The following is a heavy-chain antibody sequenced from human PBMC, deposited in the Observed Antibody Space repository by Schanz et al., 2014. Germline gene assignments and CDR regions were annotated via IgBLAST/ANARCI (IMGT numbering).Heavy chain of an antibody. D-gene: IGHD2-2*01. J-gene: IGHJ5*02. CDR2: IIPNLGSA. Sequence: QVQLVQSGAEVKKPGSSVTVSCKASGDTLSSYGISWVRQAPGQGLEWMGRIIPNLGSANYAQKFQGRVTITADKSTSTAYMELSSLTSDDTAVYYCARELCSSTTCYVRYDPWGQGTLVTVSS. CDR1: GDTLSSYG. CDR3: ARELCSSTTCYVRYDP. V-gene: IGHV1-69*04.